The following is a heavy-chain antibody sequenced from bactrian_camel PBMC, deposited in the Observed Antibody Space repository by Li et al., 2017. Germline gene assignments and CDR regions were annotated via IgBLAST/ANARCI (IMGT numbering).Heavy chain of an antibody. CDR3: AARPRCSSVMGCMVRAGPGRTSLGT. J-gene: IGHJ4*01. V-gene: IGHV3S1*01. D-gene: IGHD6*01. CDR1: DYTGTYC. CDR2: IATGSGNT. Sequence: VQLVESGGGSVQAGGSLRLSCVTSDYTGTYCLGWFRQAPGKEREGVARIATGSGNTYYADPVKGRFTISQDNAAGTLDLFMNSLKPEDTAMYYCAARPRCSSVMGCMVRAGPGRTSLGTGVQGPRSPSP.